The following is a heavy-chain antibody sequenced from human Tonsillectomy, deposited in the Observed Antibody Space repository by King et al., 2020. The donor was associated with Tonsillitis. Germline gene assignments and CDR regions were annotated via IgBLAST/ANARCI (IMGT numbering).Heavy chain of an antibody. CDR1: GFTFSSYV. V-gene: IGHV3-30*04. J-gene: IGHJ4*02. D-gene: IGHD3-9*01. CDR2: ISYDGSNK. Sequence: VQLVESGGGVVQPGRSLRLSCAASGFTFSSYVMHWVRQAPGKGLEWVAVISYDGSNKYYADSVKGRFTISRDNSKNTLYLQMNSLRAEDTAVYYCARDPSNYDILTGYYDYWGQGTLVTVSS. CDR3: ARDPSNYDILTGYYDY.